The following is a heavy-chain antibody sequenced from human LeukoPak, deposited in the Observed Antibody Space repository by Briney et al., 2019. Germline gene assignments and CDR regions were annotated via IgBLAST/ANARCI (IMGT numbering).Heavy chain of an antibody. CDR1: GYTFTSYG. CDR2: ISAYNGNT. D-gene: IGHD5-12*01. J-gene: IGHJ6*03. CDR3: ATSGYGPYYYYYYYMDV. V-gene: IGHV1-18*01. Sequence: ASVKVSCKASGYTFTSYGISWVRQAPGQGLEWMGWISAYNGNTNYAQKLQGRVTMTRDMSTSTVYMELSSLRSEDTAVYYCATSGYGPYYYYYYYMDVWGKGTTVTVSS.